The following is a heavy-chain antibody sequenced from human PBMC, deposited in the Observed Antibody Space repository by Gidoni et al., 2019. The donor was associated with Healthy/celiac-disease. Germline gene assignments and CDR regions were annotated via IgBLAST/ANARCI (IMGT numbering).Heavy chain of an antibody. Sequence: EVQLVASGGGLVKPGGSLRLSCAASGFTFSSDSMNWVRQAPGKGLEWVSSISSSSSYIYYADSVKGRFTISRDNAKNSLYLQMNSLRAEDTAVYYCARVQEIVGATWAFDIWGQGTMVTVSS. CDR3: ARVQEIVGATWAFDI. D-gene: IGHD1-26*01. V-gene: IGHV3-21*01. CDR1: GFTFSSDS. J-gene: IGHJ3*02. CDR2: ISSSSSYI.